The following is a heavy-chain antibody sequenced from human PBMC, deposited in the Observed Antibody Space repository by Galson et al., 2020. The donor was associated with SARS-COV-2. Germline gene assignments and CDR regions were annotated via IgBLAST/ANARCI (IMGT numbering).Heavy chain of an antibody. V-gene: IGHV4-61*01. J-gene: IGHJ4*02. D-gene: IGHD5-12*01. Sequence: ASETLSLTCTVSGASVSSSSYFWSWIRQPPGQALEWIGYIDYRGSTNYNPSLNSRVTMSVDTSKNQFSLGLTSVTAADTAVYYCATDLIREDGYNHDYWGQGTLVTVSS. CDR1: GASVSSSSYF. CDR2: IDYRGST. CDR3: ATDLIREDGYNHDY.